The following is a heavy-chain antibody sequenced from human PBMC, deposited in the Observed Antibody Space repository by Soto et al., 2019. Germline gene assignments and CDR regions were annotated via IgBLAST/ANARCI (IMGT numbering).Heavy chain of an antibody. V-gene: IGHV1-3*01. CDR2: INAGNGNT. J-gene: IGHJ5*02. Sequence: QVQLVQSGAEVKKPGASVKVSCKASGYTFTSYAMHWVRQAPGQRLEWMGWINAGNGNTKYSQKFQGRVTITRDTSGSTAYIELSSLRSEDTAVYYWARGYSSSWYAPVHNWFDPWGQGTLVTVSS. CDR1: GYTFTSYA. D-gene: IGHD6-13*01. CDR3: ARGYSSSWYAPVHNWFDP.